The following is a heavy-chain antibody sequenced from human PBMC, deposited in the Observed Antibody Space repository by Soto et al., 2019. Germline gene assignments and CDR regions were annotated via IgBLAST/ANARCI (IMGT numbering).Heavy chain of an antibody. V-gene: IGHV1-46*01. CDR1: GYTFTRNY. J-gene: IGHJ4*02. Sequence: QVQLVQSGAEVKKPGASVKVSCTASGYTFTRNYMHWVRQAPGQGLDWMGIINPTSASASYAQKFQGGVHMTRDTSTSTVYMERSSLTSEGSAFYYCAIGGGSFPPAIAYWCQGTLVSVSS. CDR3: AIGGGSFPPAIAY. CDR2: INPTSASA. D-gene: IGHD1-26*01.